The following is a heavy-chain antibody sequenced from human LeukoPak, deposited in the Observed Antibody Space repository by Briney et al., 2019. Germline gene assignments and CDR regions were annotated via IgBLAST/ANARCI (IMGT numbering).Heavy chain of an antibody. J-gene: IGHJ5*02. D-gene: IGHD5-18*01. CDR3: ARGGWYSYGSSRYNWFDP. V-gene: IGHV4-39*07. CDR2: IYYGGTT. Sequence: SETLSLTCTVSGDSLRSSSYYWGWIRQSPGKGLEWIGTIYYGGTTYYNPSLESRVTISVDTSRTQFSLNVRSVTAADTAVYYCARGGWYSYGSSRYNWFDPWGQGTLVTVSS. CDR1: GDSLRSSSYY.